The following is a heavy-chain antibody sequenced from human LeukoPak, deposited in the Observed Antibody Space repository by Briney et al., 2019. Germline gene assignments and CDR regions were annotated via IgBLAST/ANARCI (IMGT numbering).Heavy chain of an antibody. Sequence: GGSLRLSCAASGFTFSDYYMSWIRQAPGKGLEWVSYISSSGSTIYYADSVKGRFTISRDNAKNSLYLQMNSLRAEDTAVYYCAKDFSVYYHDSRVLDYWGQGTLVTVSS. V-gene: IGHV3-11*04. CDR3: AKDFSVYYHDSRVLDY. J-gene: IGHJ4*02. CDR2: ISSSGSTI. D-gene: IGHD3-22*01. CDR1: GFTFSDYY.